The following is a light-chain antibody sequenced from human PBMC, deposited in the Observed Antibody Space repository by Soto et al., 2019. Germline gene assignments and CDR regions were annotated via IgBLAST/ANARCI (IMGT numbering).Light chain of an antibody. Sequence: QSALTQPPSASGSPGQSVTISCTGTSSDVGGYDYVSWYQQQSGEAPKLIIYGATNRPLGVPDRFSGSKSGNTASLTDSGLHAEYEADYYCSSYAGINNVIVGAGTKLTVL. V-gene: IGLV2-8*01. J-gene: IGLJ2*01. CDR1: SSDVGGYDY. CDR2: GAT. CDR3: SSYAGINNVI.